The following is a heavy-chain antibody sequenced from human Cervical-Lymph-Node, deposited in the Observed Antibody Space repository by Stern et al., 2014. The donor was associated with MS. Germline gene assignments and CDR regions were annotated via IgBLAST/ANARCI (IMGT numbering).Heavy chain of an antibody. CDR1: GYSFTDYW. Sequence: EVQLVQSGAEVKKPGESLKISCEGSGYSFTDYWIGWVRQMPGKGLEWMGIIYPGDSDTKYRPSFQGQVTISVDKSINTAYLQWSSLKASDTAMYYCARHSRLMGTTYFFDFWGQGTLVTVSS. V-gene: IGHV5-51*01. J-gene: IGHJ4*02. CDR2: IYPGDSDT. CDR3: ARHSRLMGTTYFFDF. D-gene: IGHD2-8*01.